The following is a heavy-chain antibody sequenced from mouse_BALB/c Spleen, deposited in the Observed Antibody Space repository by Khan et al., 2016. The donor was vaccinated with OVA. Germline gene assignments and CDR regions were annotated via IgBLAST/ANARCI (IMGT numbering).Heavy chain of an antibody. J-gene: IGHJ3*01. Sequence: QVQLQQSGPGLVQPSQSLSITCTVSGFSLTTYGVHWVRQSPGKGLEWLGLIWSGGNTDYNAAFISRLSITKDNSKSQVFSKMNSLQADDTAMYYCARNSYMYDFTYWGQGTLVTVSA. V-gene: IGHV2-2*01. CDR2: IWSGGNT. CDR1: GFSLTTYG. D-gene: IGHD2-14*01. CDR3: ARNSYMYDFTY.